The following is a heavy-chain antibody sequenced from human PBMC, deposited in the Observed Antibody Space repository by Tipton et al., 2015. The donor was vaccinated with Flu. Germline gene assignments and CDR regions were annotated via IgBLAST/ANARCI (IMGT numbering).Heavy chain of an antibody. V-gene: IGHV3-13*01. CDR2: IDSAGDT. CDR1: GFTVSSYD. D-gene: IGHD6-13*01. J-gene: IGHJ6*02. CDR3: ARGPLPDSNWYNGMDV. Sequence: GSLRLSCAASGFTVSSYDMHWVRQATGEGLQWVSGIDSAGDTYYLDSVKGRFTVSRDNAKNSLYLQMNSLRAGDTAVYFCARGPLPDSNWYNGMDVWGQGTTVTVSS.